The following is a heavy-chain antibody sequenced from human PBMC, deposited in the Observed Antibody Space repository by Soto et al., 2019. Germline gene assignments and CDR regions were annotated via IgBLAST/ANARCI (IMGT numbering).Heavy chain of an antibody. Sequence: SETLSLTCAVSGGSISSGDYYWRWIRQPPGKGLEWIGYIYYSGSTYYSPSLRSRLTISVDTSKNQFSLKLSSVTAADTAVYCCARLGPTTVQTSYFTGNYNGMDVWGQGTTVTVS. D-gene: IGHD4-17*01. CDR3: ARLGPTTVQTSYFTGNYNGMDV. J-gene: IGHJ6*02. CDR2: IYYSGST. V-gene: IGHV4-30-4*01. CDR1: GGSISSGDYY.